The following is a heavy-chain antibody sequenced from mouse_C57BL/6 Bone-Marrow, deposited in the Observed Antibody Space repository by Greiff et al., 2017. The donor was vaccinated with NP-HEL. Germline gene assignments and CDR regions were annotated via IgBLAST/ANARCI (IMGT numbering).Heavy chain of an antibody. CDR3: VRQGYYGSSYDFDY. CDR2: IRSKSNNYAT. J-gene: IGHJ2*01. CDR1: GFSFNTYA. V-gene: IGHV10-1*01. D-gene: IGHD1-1*01. Sequence: EVKLQESGGGLVQPKGSLKLSCAASGFSFNTYAMNWVRQAPGKGLEWVARIRSKSNNYATYYADSVKDRFTISRDDSESMLYLQMNNLKTEDTAMYYCVRQGYYGSSYDFDYWGQGTTLTVSS.